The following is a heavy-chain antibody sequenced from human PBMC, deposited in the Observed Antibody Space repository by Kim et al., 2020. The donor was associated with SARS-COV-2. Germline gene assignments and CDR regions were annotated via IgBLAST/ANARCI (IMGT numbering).Heavy chain of an antibody. D-gene: IGHD3-3*01. CDR2: ISSSGSTI. CDR1: GFTFSSYE. J-gene: IGHJ6*02. V-gene: IGHV3-48*03. Sequence: GGSLRLSCAASGFTFSSYEMNWVRQAPGKGLEWVSYISSSGSTIYYADSVKGRFTISRDNAKNSLYLQMNSLRAEDTAVYYCARDGVGGYYYYGMDVWGQGTTVTVSS. CDR3: ARDGVGGYYYYGMDV.